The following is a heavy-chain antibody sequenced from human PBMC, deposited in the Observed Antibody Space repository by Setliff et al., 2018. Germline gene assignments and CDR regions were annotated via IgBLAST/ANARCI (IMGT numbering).Heavy chain of an antibody. CDR3: ARGLRTATSYTGGWYYFDY. Sequence: PSETLSLTCAASGGTFSDYYWTWIRQPPGKGLEWIGEITHGGSATYNPSLKSRVTIFVDASKSQFSLEVTSVTAADTAVYYCARGLRTATSYTGGWYYFDYWGLGTLVTVSS. V-gene: IGHV4-34*01. J-gene: IGHJ4*02. CDR2: ITHGGSA. CDR1: GGTFSDYY. D-gene: IGHD1-26*01.